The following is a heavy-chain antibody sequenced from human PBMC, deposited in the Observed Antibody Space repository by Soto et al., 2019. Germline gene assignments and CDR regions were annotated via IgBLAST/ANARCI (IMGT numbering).Heavy chain of an antibody. Sequence: ASVKVSCKASGGTFSSYAISWVRQAPGQGLEWMGGIIPIFGTANYAQKLQGRVTMTTDTSTSTAYMELRSLRSDDTAVYYCARVSGWSLGYFDYWGQGTLVTVSS. CDR2: IIPIFGTA. V-gene: IGHV1-69*05. CDR1: GGTFSSYA. J-gene: IGHJ4*02. D-gene: IGHD6-19*01. CDR3: ARVSGWSLGYFDY.